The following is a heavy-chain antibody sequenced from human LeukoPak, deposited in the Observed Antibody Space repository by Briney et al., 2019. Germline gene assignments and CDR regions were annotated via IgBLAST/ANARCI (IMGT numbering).Heavy chain of an antibody. CDR2: IHYSGST. J-gene: IGHJ4*02. Sequence: PSETLSLTCTVSGGSMSSYYWSWIRQPPGKGLEWIGYIHYSGSTNYNPSLKRRVTISVDTSKNQFSLKLSSVTAADTAVYYCARGTPWRDGYNFDYWGQGTLVTVSS. D-gene: IGHD5-24*01. CDR3: ARGTPWRDGYNFDY. CDR1: GGSMSSYY. V-gene: IGHV4-59*01.